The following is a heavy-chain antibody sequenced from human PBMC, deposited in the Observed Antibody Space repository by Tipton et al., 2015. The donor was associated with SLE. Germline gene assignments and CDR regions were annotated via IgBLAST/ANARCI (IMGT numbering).Heavy chain of an antibody. Sequence: TLSLTCTVSGGSISSYYWSWVRQPPGKGLEWIAWICYSGISNYNPSLKTRVTISLDTSKNQFSLKLSSVTAADTAVYYCARTSGNFPFDYWGHGNLVTVSS. J-gene: IGHJ4*01. CDR1: GGSISSYY. CDR2: ICYSGIS. D-gene: IGHD1-26*01. CDR3: ARTSGNFPFDY. V-gene: IGHV4-59*08.